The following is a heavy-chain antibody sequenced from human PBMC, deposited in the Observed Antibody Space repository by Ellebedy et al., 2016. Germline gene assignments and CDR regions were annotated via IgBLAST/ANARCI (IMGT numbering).Heavy chain of an antibody. D-gene: IGHD6-13*01. J-gene: IGHJ4*02. Sequence: SETLSLTCTVSGGSISSSSDYYWGWVRQPPGKGLEWIGSLYYSGSTYYNPSLKSRVSMSADTSKNQFSLRLSSVTAADTAVYYCARHNPYSSSWTGTFDYWGQGTLVTVSS. CDR1: GGSISSSSDYY. CDR3: ARHNPYSSSWTGTFDY. CDR2: LYYSGST. V-gene: IGHV4-39*01.